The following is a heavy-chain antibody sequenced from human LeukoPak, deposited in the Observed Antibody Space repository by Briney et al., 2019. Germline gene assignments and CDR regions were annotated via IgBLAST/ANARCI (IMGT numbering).Heavy chain of an antibody. V-gene: IGHV3-23*01. Sequence: PGGSLRLSCAASGFTFSSYAMGWVRQAPGKGPEWVSIISGSGDGTHYADSVKGRFIISRDNSRNTVYVQMNSLRAEDTGVYYCAKESPSFDYWGQGTLVTVSS. CDR3: AKESPSFDY. CDR2: ISGSGDGT. CDR1: GFTFSSYA. J-gene: IGHJ4*02.